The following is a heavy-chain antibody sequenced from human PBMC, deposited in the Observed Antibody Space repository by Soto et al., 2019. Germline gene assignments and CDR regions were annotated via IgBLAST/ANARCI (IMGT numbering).Heavy chain of an antibody. V-gene: IGHV2-26*01. Sequence: ESGGGLVKPGGSLRLSCAASGFTFSSYSMNWVRQAPGKALEWLAHIFSNDEKSYSTSLKSRLTISKDTSKSQVVLTMTNMDPVDTATYYCARNDFWSGDMVLFDYWGQGTLVTVSS. CDR3: ARNDFWSGDMVLFDY. D-gene: IGHD3-3*01. CDR1: GFTFSSYSM. CDR2: IFSNDEK. J-gene: IGHJ4*02.